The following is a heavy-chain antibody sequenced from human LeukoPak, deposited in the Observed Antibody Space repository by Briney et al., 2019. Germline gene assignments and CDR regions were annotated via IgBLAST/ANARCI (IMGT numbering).Heavy chain of an antibody. J-gene: IGHJ6*03. D-gene: IGHD3-22*01. Sequence: ASETLSLTCTVSGGSISSYYWSWIRQPAGKGLEWIGYIYYSGSTNYNPSLKSRVTISVDTSKNQFSLKLSSVTAADTAVYYCARVDGSGYYGDYYYYYYMDVWGKGTTITVSS. CDR1: GGSISSYY. CDR3: ARVDGSGYYGDYYYYYYMDV. CDR2: IYYSGST. V-gene: IGHV4-59*01.